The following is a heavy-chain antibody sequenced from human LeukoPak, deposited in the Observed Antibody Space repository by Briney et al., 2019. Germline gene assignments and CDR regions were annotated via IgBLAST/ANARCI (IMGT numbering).Heavy chain of an antibody. J-gene: IGHJ5*01. Sequence: GGSLRLSCAASGFNFSSYWMHWVRQAPGKGLVWVSRVNPGATVTTYTDSVRGRFTISRDNSKNMLYLEMNSLRIEDTSLYFCARVGHGSSWFDSWGQGTLITVSS. V-gene: IGHV3-74*01. CDR2: VNPGATVT. D-gene: IGHD6-13*01. CDR1: GFNFSSYW. CDR3: ARVGHGSSWFDS.